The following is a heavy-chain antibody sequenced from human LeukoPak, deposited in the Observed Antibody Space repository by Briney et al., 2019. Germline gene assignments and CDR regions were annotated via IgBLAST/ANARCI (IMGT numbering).Heavy chain of an antibody. CDR2: INHSGST. CDR1: GGSFSGYY. D-gene: IGHD3-10*01. J-gene: IGHJ5*02. V-gene: IGHV4-34*01. Sequence: PSETLSLTCAVYGGSFSGYYWSWIRQPPGKGLEWIGEINHSGSTNYNPSLKSRVTISVDTSKNQFSLKLSSVTAADTAVYYCAREGYYGSGSSPADPWGQGTLVTVSS. CDR3: AREGYYGSGSSPADP.